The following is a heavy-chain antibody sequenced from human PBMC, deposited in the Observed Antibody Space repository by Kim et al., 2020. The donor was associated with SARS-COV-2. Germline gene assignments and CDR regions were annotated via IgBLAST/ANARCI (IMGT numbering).Heavy chain of an antibody. V-gene: IGHV4-31*02. D-gene: IGHD3-22*01. J-gene: IGHJ4*02. Sequence: FYNPSLKSRVSISVDPSENQFSLTLSSVTAADTAVYYCASYYDSSGVFDYWGQGTLVTVSS. CDR3: ASYYDSSGVFDY.